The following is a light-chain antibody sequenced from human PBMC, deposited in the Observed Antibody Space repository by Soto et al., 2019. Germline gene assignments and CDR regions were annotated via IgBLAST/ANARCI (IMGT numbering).Light chain of an antibody. CDR1: QSVGSY. V-gene: IGKV3-11*01. CDR3: QQRSNWPPIT. CDR2: DAS. Sequence: EIVLTQSPATLSLSPGERATLSCRASQSVGSYLDWYQEKPGQAPRLLIYDASNRATGIPARFSGSGSGTDITLTISSLEPEDFAVYYCQQRSNWPPITFGQGTRLEIK. J-gene: IGKJ5*01.